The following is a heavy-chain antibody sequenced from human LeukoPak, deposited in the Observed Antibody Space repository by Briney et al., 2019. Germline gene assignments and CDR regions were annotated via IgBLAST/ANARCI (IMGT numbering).Heavy chain of an antibody. CDR3: ARDTKYAFDN. D-gene: IGHD2-2*01. V-gene: IGHV3-48*01. CDR2: VGISSGNT. J-gene: IGHJ4*02. CDR1: GFTFSDYS. Sequence: PGGSLRLSCAASGFTFSDYSMNWVRQAPGKGLEWISYVGISSGNTKYADSVKGRFTISGDKAKNSLYLQMNSLRVEDTAAYYCARDTKYAFDNWGQGTLVTVSS.